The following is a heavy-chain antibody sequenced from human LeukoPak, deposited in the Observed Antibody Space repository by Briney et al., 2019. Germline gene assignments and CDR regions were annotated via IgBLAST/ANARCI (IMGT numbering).Heavy chain of an antibody. CDR2: IYSGGST. J-gene: IGHJ4*02. Sequence: GGSLRLSRAASGFTVSSNYMSWVRQAPGKGLEWVSVIYSGGSTYYADSVKGRFTISRHNSKNTLYLQMNSLRAEDTAVYYCASNYYDSSGYYYRDYWGQGTLVTVSS. CDR3: ASNYYDSSGYYYRDY. V-gene: IGHV3-53*04. CDR1: GFTVSSNY. D-gene: IGHD3-22*01.